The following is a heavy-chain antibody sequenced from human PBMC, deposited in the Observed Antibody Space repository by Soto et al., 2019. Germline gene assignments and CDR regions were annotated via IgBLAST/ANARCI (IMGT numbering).Heavy chain of an antibody. V-gene: IGHV5-51*01. CDR1: GYSFTIYW. CDR2: IYPGDSDT. CDR3: ARRTYIAAPGYYYYGMDV. D-gene: IGHD6-6*01. Sequence: GESLKISCKGSGYSFTIYWIGWVRQRPGKGLEWMGIIYPGDSDTRYSPSFQGQVTISADKSISTAYLQWSSLKASDTAMYYCARRTYIAAPGYYYYGMDVWGQGTTVTVSS. J-gene: IGHJ6*02.